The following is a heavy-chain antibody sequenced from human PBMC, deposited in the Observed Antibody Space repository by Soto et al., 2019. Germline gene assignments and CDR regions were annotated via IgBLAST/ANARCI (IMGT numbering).Heavy chain of an antibody. Sequence: HPGGSLRLSCSASGFVFGYYAVTWVRQAPGKGLEWVGVVRSETYGGSTEYAASVKGRFRISRDDSESIAYLQMTGLKTEDTAVYYCTRGRGTSGWYADYWGKGILVTVSS. J-gene: IGHJ4*02. CDR3: TRGRGTSGWYADY. V-gene: IGHV3-49*04. CDR2: VRSETYGGST. D-gene: IGHD6-13*01. CDR1: GFVFGYYA.